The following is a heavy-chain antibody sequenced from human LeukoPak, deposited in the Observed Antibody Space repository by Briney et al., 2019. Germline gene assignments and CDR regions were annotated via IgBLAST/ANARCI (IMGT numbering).Heavy chain of an antibody. D-gene: IGHD3-22*01. J-gene: IGHJ4*02. V-gene: IGHV4-59*01. CDR3: ARSMGGYYSLFDY. CDR1: GGSISSYY. Sequence: SETLSLTCTVSGGSISSYYWSWIRQPPGKGLEWIGYIYYSGSTNYNPSLKSRVTISVDTSKNQFSLKLSSVTAADTAVYYCARSMGGYYSLFDYWGQGTLVTVSS. CDR2: IYYSGST.